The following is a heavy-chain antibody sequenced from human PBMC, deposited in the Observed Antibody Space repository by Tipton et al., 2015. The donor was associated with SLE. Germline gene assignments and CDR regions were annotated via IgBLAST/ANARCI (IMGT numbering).Heavy chain of an antibody. Sequence: TLSLTCTVSGSSITAYYWTWIRQPPGKGLEWIGYVYYSGTTNYNPSLKSRVTISVDTSKNQFSLKLSSVTAADTAVYYCARDSSGGYNGFDPWGQGTLVTVSS. V-gene: IGHV4-59*01. J-gene: IGHJ5*02. CDR2: VYYSGTT. CDR3: ARDSSGGYNGFDP. D-gene: IGHD3-22*01. CDR1: GSSITAYY.